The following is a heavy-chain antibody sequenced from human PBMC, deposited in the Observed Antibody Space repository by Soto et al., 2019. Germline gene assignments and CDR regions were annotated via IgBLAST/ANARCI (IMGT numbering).Heavy chain of an antibody. D-gene: IGHD3-22*01. J-gene: IGHJ4*02. CDR1: GFTFSSAW. CDR2: IKSETDGGTT. CDR3: TTDGSSGYYWDYADF. V-gene: IGHV3-15*01. Sequence: EVQLVESGGGLVKPGGSLRLSCAASGFTFSSAWMSWVRQAPGKGLEWVGRIKSETDGGTTDYAAPVKGRFTISRDDPKNTLNLQMNSLKTEDTAVYYCTTDGSSGYYWDYADFWGQGTLVTVSS.